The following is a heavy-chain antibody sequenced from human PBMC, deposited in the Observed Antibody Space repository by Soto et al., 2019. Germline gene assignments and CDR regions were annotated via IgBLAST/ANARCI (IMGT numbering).Heavy chain of an antibody. J-gene: IGHJ4*02. CDR2: IYYSGST. V-gene: IGHV4-39*01. CDR3: ARHVSGEPFEDSSGYYLGLIDY. CDR1: GGSISSSSYY. D-gene: IGHD3-22*01. Sequence: PSETLSLTCTVSGGSISSSSYYWGWIRQPPGKGLEWIGSIYYSGSTYYNPSLKSRVTISVDTSKNQFSLKLSSVTAADTAVYYCARHVSGEPFEDSSGYYLGLIDYWGQGTLVTVSS.